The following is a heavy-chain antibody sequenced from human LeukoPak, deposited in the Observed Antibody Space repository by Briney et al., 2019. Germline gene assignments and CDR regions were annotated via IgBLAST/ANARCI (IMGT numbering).Heavy chain of an antibody. CDR3: ARDIGWRNRKHHYFYMDV. Sequence: SETLSLTCTVSGGSISSDSYYWSWIRQPAGKGLEWIGRIHTSGSTNYKPSLESRVTISVDTSKNQFSLKLNSMTAADTAVYYCARDIGWRNRKHHYFYMDVWGKGTTVTVSS. D-gene: IGHD2/OR15-2a*01. CDR2: IHTSGST. J-gene: IGHJ6*03. CDR1: GGSISSDSYY. V-gene: IGHV4-61*02.